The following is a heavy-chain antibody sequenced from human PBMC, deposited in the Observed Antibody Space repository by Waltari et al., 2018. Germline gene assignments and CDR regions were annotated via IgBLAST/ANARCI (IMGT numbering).Heavy chain of an antibody. CDR3: ARDWERTGLRAVAGFDY. J-gene: IGHJ4*02. V-gene: IGHV1-18*01. CDR1: GYTFTSYG. D-gene: IGHD6-19*01. Sequence: QVQLVQSGAEVKKPGASVKVSCKASGYTFTSYGISWVRQAPGQGLEWMGWISAYNGNTNYAQKLQGRVTMTTDTSTSTAYMGLRSLRSDDTAVYYCARDWERTGLRAVAGFDYWGQGTLVTVSS. CDR2: ISAYNGNT.